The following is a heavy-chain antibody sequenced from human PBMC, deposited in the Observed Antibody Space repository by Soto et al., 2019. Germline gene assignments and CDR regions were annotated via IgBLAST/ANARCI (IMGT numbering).Heavy chain of an antibody. CDR3: ASRRGGPYYFDY. Sequence: EVQLWESGGGLVQTGGSLRLSCVASGISFSSYSLIWVRQAPGKGLEWVSAISENGGSTYYADSVKGRFTISRDKSKNTVYLQMNSLRAEVTARYYCASRRGGPYYFDYWGQGTLVTVFS. J-gene: IGHJ4*02. V-gene: IGHV3-23*01. D-gene: IGHD3-16*01. CDR1: GISFSSYS. CDR2: ISENGGST.